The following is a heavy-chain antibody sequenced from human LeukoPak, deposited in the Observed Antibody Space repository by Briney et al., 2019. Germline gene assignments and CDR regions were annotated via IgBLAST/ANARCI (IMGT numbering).Heavy chain of an antibody. V-gene: IGHV3-30*02. CDR3: AKDPSPPKAWFGESTTGTN. J-gene: IGHJ4*02. CDR1: GFTFSSYG. D-gene: IGHD3-10*01. Sequence: PGGSLRLSCAASGFTFSSYGMHWVRQAPGKGLEWVAFIRYDGSNKYYADSVKGRFTISRDNSKNTLYLQMNSLRAEDTAVYYCAKDPSPPKAWFGESTTGTNWGQGTLVTVSS. CDR2: IRYDGSNK.